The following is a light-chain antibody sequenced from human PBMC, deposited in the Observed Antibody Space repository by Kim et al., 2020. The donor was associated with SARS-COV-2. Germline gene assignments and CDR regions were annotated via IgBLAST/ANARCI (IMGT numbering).Light chain of an antibody. J-gene: IGKJ1*01. Sequence: SPGQRATISCRTSQSVTSSFLAWYQQKPGQAPRLLIYGASTRATGIPDRFSGSGSGTDFTLTISRLEPEDFAVYYCQQYATSPATFGQGTKVEIK. V-gene: IGKV3-20*01. CDR1: QSVTSSF. CDR3: QQYATSPAT. CDR2: GAS.